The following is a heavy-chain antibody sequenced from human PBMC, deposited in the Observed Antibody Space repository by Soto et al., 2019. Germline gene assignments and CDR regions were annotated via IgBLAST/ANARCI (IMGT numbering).Heavy chain of an antibody. Sequence: QLQLQESGPGLVKPSETLSLTCTVSGGSISSNSYYWGWIRQPPGKGLEWIGSVYYSGSTYYNPSLNSRVXXSXDXXKYPFSLKLSSVTAADTAVYYCARLGYSYGYYFDYWGQGTLVTVSS. CDR1: GGSISSNSYY. J-gene: IGHJ4*02. CDR3: ARLGYSYGYYFDY. V-gene: IGHV4-39*01. CDR2: VYYSGST. D-gene: IGHD5-18*01.